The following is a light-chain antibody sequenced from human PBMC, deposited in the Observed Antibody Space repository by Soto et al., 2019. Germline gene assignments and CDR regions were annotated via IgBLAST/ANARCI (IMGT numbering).Light chain of an antibody. J-gene: IGKJ1*01. CDR3: QQYYSYPHT. CDR2: AAS. Sequence: AIRMTQSPSSFSASTGDRVTITCRASQGISSYLAWYQQKPGKAPKLLIYAASTLQSGVPSRFSGSRSGTDFTLTIRCLQSEDFATYYCQQYYSYPHTFGQGTKVEIK. CDR1: QGISSY. V-gene: IGKV1-8*01.